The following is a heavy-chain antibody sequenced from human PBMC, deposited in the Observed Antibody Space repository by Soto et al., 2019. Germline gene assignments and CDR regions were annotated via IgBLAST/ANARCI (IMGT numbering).Heavy chain of an antibody. CDR1: GGSVSSYY. V-gene: IGHV4-59*02. Sequence: SETLSLTCTVSGGSVSSYYWSWIRQPPGKGLEYIGYIYYSGSTNYNPSLKSRVTISVDTSKKQFSLKLSSVTAADTAVYYCARSLYSGSYTNWFDPWGQGTLVTVSS. J-gene: IGHJ5*02. CDR2: IYYSGST. D-gene: IGHD1-26*01. CDR3: ARSLYSGSYTNWFDP.